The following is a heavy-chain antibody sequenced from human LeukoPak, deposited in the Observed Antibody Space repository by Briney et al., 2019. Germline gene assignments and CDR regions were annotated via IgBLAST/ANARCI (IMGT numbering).Heavy chain of an antibody. Sequence: GGSLRLSCAASGFTVNSNYMNWVRQAPGKGLEWVSSISSSSSYIYYADSVKGRFTISRDNAKNSLYLQMNSLRAEDTAVYYCARSPSGNSGSYLHWGQGTLVTVSS. V-gene: IGHV3-21*01. J-gene: IGHJ4*02. CDR1: GFTVNSNY. CDR2: ISSSSSYI. CDR3: ARSPSGNSGSYLH. D-gene: IGHD1-26*01.